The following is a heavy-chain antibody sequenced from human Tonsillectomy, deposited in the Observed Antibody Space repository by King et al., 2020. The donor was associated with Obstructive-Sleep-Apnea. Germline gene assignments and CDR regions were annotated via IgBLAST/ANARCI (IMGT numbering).Heavy chain of an antibody. CDR3: AKDINSGAPY. CDR1: GLTFDDYA. V-gene: IGHV3-43D*03. D-gene: IGHD2/OR15-2a*01. CDR2: ISWDGGNT. Sequence: VQLVESGGVVVQPGGSLRLSCAASGLTFDDYAMHWVRQAPGKGLEWVSLISWDGGNTYYADSVKGRFTISRDNSKNSLYLQMNSLRAEDTALYYCAKDINSGAPYWGQGTLVTVSS. J-gene: IGHJ4*02.